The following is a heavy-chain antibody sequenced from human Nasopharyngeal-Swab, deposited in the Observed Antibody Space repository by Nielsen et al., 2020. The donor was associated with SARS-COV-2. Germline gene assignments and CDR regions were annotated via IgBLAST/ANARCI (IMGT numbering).Heavy chain of an antibody. CDR3: ARAQTSSWAVRYYYYMDV. V-gene: IGHV2-70*01. CDR2: IDWDDDK. D-gene: IGHD6-13*01. Sequence: WLALIDWDDDKYYSTSLRTRLAISKDTSKNQVVLTMTNMDPVDTATYYCARAQTSSWAVRYYYYMDVWGKGTTVTVSS. J-gene: IGHJ6*03.